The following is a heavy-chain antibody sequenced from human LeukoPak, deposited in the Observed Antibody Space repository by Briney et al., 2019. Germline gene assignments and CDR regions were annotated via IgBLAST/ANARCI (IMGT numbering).Heavy chain of an antibody. D-gene: IGHD3-3*01. CDR1: RFIFGGYA. Sequence: PGGSLRLSCVASRFIFGGYAISWVRQAPGKGLEWVSGIRTSGETFYAESVKGRFAISRDIPKNTVYLQMNSLRAEDSAVYYRATLSYDVWTGVNWLDPWGQGTLVTVSS. CDR2: IRTSGET. CDR3: ATLSYDVWTGVNWLDP. J-gene: IGHJ5*02. V-gene: IGHV3-23*01.